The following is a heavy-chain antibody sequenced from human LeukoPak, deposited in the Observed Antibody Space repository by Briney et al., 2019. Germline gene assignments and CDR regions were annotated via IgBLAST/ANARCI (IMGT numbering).Heavy chain of an antibody. CDR2: INPNSGGT. V-gene: IGHV1-2*06. CDR3: ARDDSSGYYSGP. CDR1: GYTFTDYY. D-gene: IGHD3-22*01. Sequence: ASVKVSCKASGYTFTDYYMHWVRQAPGQGLEWMGRINPNSGGTNYAQKFQGRVTMTRDTSISTAYMELSRLRSDDTAVYYCARDDSSGYYSGPWGQGTLVTVSS. J-gene: IGHJ5*02.